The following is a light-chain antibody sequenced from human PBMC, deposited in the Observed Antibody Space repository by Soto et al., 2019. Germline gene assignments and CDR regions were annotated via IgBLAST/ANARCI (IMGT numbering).Light chain of an antibody. V-gene: IGLV2-8*01. CDR2: EVS. Sequence: QSALTQPPSASGSPGQSVTISCTGTSSDVGRYKYVSWYQQHPGKAPKLMIYEVSKRPSGVPDRFSGSKSGNTASLTVSGLQTDDEGDYYCSSYAGSNNFVIFGGGTKLTVL. CDR3: SSYAGSNNFVI. J-gene: IGLJ2*01. CDR1: SSDVGRYKY.